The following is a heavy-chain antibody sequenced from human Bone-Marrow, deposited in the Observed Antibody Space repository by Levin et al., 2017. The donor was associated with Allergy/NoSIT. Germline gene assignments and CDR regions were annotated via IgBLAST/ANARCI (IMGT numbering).Heavy chain of an antibody. CDR1: GFTFSNFG. Sequence: PGGSLRLSCEGSGFTFSNFGMHWVRQTPGKGLEWVALIWHDGSKQYYGDSVKGRLTISRDNSKNTLYLQMSRLRAEDTALYFCARDQLTYRDDKSGFQQEERSFDLWGRGALVTVSS. CDR2: IWHDGSKQ. J-gene: IGHJ2*01. D-gene: IGHD3-22*01. CDR3: ARDQLTYRDDKSGFQQEERSFDL. V-gene: IGHV3-33*01.